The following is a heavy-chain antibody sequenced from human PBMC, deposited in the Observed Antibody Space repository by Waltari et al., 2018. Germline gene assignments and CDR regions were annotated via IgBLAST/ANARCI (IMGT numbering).Heavy chain of an antibody. CDR1: GFSVTGYD. Sequence: HVHLVQSGPEVRQPGASVKVSCKASGFSVTGYDINWVGQGSGQGVEGMGWTNPGSGQTYYAQQFQGRSPMTRHTSTSPAYMELSSLRSEDTAVYYCARGRAYDPLTGYSSPPAWGQGTLVTISS. D-gene: IGHD3-9*01. J-gene: IGHJ5*02. CDR3: ARGRAYDPLTGYSSPPA. CDR2: TNPGSGQT. V-gene: IGHV1-8*01.